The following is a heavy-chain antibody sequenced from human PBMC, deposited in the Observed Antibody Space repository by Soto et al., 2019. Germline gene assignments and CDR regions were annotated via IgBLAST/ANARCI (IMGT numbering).Heavy chain of an antibody. CDR2: INPNSGGT. J-gene: IGHJ6*02. CDR3: ARDWLCLIAAAGTTPNYGMDV. Sequence: ASVKVSCKASGYTFTGYYVHWVRQAPGQGLEWMGWINPNSGGTNYAQKFQGRVTMTRDTSISTAYMELSRLRSDDTAVYYCARDWLCLIAAAGTTPNYGMDVWGQGTTVTVSS. CDR1: GYTFTGYY. V-gene: IGHV1-2*02. D-gene: IGHD6-13*01.